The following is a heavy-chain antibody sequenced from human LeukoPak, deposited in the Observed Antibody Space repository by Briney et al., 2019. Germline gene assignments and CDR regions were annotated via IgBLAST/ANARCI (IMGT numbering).Heavy chain of an antibody. D-gene: IGHD4-17*01. CDR1: GYAFTSYY. J-gene: IGHJ5*02. CDR2: INPSCGGR. Sequence: ASVKVSCKGFGYAFTSYYLHWGRQGPGQGLELVGIINPSCGGRSYAQKFQGSVTMTRDMSTSTVYMELRSLRSEGEAAYYYAWGFDYGDYWNWFDPWGQGTLVTVSS. V-gene: IGHV1-46*01. CDR3: AWGFDYGDYWNWFDP.